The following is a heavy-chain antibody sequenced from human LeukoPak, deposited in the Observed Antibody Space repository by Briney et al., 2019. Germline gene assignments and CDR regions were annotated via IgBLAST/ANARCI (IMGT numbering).Heavy chain of an antibody. CDR1: GYTFTGYY. J-gene: IGHJ4*02. CDR2: INPNSGGT. Sequence: GASVKVSCKASGYTFTGYYMHWVRQAPGQGLEWMGWINPNSGGTNYAQKLQGRVTMTRDTSISTAYMELSRLRSDDTAVYYCAREGPRSGSYVYWGQGTLVTVSS. D-gene: IGHD1-26*01. V-gene: IGHV1-2*02. CDR3: AREGPRSGSYVY.